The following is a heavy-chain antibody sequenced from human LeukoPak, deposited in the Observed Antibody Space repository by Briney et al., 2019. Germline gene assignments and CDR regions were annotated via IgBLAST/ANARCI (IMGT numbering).Heavy chain of an antibody. CDR3: ARDWDSSGWFGVGFDY. V-gene: IGHV1-2*02. CDR1: GYTFTGYY. D-gene: IGHD6-19*01. Sequence: ASVKVSCKASGYTFTGYYMHWVRQAPGQGLEWMGWINPNSGGTNYAQKFQGRVTMTRDTSISTAYMELSRPRSDDTAVYYCARDWDSSGWFGVGFDYWGQGTLVTVSS. CDR2: INPNSGGT. J-gene: IGHJ4*02.